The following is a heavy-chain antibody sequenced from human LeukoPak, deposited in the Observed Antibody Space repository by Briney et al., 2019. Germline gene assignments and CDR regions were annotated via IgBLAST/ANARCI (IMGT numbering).Heavy chain of an antibody. V-gene: IGHV4-59*01. CDR2: IYYSGST. J-gene: IGHJ5*02. Sequence: KPSETLSLTCTVSGGSISSYYWSWIRQPPGKGLEWIGYIYYSGSTNYNPSLRSRVTISVDTSKNQFSLKLSSVTAADTAVYYCARVRSYDSSAYYPNWFDPWGQGTLVTASS. CDR3: ARVRSYDSSAYYPNWFDP. D-gene: IGHD3-22*01. CDR1: GGSISSYY.